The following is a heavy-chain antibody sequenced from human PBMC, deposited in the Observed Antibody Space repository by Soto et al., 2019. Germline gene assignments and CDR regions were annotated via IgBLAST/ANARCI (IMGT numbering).Heavy chain of an antibody. CDR2: IWYDGSNK. J-gene: IGHJ4*02. Sequence: GGSLRLSCAASGFTFSSYGMHWVRQAPGKGLEWVAVIWYDGSNKYYADSVKGRFTISRDNSKNTLYLQMNSLRAEDTAVYYCARDPRTRRYSYGWVDYWGQGTLVTVSS. CDR1: GFTFSSYG. D-gene: IGHD5-18*01. CDR3: ARDPRTRRYSYGWVDY. V-gene: IGHV3-33*01.